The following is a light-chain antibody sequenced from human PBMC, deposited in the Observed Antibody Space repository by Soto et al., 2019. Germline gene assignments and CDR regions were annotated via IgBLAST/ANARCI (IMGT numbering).Light chain of an antibody. Sequence: QSVLTQPASVSGSPGQSITISCTGTNSDVGGYDRVSWYQHHPGKAPKLLIFEVYNRPSGISDRFSGSKSGDTASLTISGLQAEDEADYYCWSYAGNTIFVFGGGTKLTVL. J-gene: IGLJ2*01. CDR3: WSYAGNTIFV. CDR1: NSDVGGYDR. V-gene: IGLV2-23*02. CDR2: EVY.